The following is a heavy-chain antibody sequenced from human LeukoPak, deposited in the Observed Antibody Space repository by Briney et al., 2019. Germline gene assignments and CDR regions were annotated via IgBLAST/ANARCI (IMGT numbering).Heavy chain of an antibody. CDR2: IYPGDSDT. Sequence: GESLQISCKGSGYSFTSYWIGWVRQMPGKGLEGMGIIYPGDSDTRYSPSFQGQVTISADKSISTAYLQWSSLKASDTAMYYCARLYYYDSSGYYVFDYWGQGTLVTVSS. CDR1: GYSFTSYW. D-gene: IGHD3-22*01. CDR3: ARLYYYDSSGYYVFDY. V-gene: IGHV5-51*01. J-gene: IGHJ4*02.